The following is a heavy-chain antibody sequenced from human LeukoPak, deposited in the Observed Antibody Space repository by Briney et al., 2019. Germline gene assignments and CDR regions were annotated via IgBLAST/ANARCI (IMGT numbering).Heavy chain of an antibody. Sequence: GGSLRLSCAASGFTFSSYGMHWVRQAPGKGLEWVAVIWYDGSNKYYADSVKGRFTISRDNSKNTLYLQMNSLRAEDTAVYYCARDPRGIAAAGTHYYYGMDVWGQGTTVTVSS. CDR2: IWYDGSNK. CDR3: ARDPRGIAAAGTHYYYGMDV. V-gene: IGHV3-33*01. D-gene: IGHD6-13*01. CDR1: GFTFSSYG. J-gene: IGHJ6*02.